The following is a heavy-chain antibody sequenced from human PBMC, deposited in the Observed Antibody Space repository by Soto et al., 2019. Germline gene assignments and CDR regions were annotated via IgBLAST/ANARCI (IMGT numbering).Heavy chain of an antibody. J-gene: IGHJ6*03. CDR1: GYTFTSYY. CDR2: INPSGGST. D-gene: IGHD6-6*01. Sequence: GASVKVSCKASGYTFTSYYMHWVRQAPGQGLEWMGIINPSGGSTSYAQKFQGRVTMTRDTSTSTVYMELSSLRSEDTAVYYCALTYSSSHGDYYYYYMDVWGKGTTVTVSS. CDR3: ALTYSSSHGDYYYYYMDV. V-gene: IGHV1-46*03.